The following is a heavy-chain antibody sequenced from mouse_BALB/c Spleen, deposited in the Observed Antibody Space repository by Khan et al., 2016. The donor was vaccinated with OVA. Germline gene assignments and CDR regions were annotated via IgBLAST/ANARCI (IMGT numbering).Heavy chain of an antibody. CDR3: TSHGSTYTWLGY. Sequence: QVQLKQSGAELAKPGASVKMSCKASGYTFTNYWMHWVKQRPGQGLEWIGYIDPTTGYTEYNQKFKDKATLTADKSSSTAYMQLSSLTSEDSAVEYSTSHGSTYTWLGYWGQGTLVTVSA. J-gene: IGHJ3*01. CDR1: GYTFTNYW. D-gene: IGHD1-1*01. CDR2: IDPTTGYT. V-gene: IGHV1-7*01.